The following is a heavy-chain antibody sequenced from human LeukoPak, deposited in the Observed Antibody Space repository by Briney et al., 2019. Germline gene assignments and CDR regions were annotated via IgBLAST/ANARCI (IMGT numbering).Heavy chain of an antibody. D-gene: IGHD1-26*01. CDR1: GGSISSGGYS. J-gene: IGHJ3*02. CDR3: ARDGRYYYAFDI. V-gene: IGHV4-30-4*07. CDR2: IYYSGST. Sequence: SETLSLTCAVSGGSISSGGYSWSWIRQPPGTGLEWIGYIYYSGSTYYNPSLKSRATISVDTSKNQFSLKLSSVTAADTAVYYCARDGRYYYAFDIWGQGTMVTVSS.